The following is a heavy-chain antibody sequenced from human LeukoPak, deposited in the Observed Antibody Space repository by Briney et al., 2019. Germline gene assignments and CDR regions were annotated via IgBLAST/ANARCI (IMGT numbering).Heavy chain of an antibody. CDR1: GASVSGGSYY. CDR3: ARHLYNSSPFDY. V-gene: IGHV4-39*01. Sequence: SETLSLTCTVSGASVSGGSYYWGWIRQPPGKGLEWIGSIYYTGSTYYNPSLKSRVAISVDTSKNQFSLKLISVTAADTAVYYCARHLYNSSPFDYWGQGTLVTLSS. J-gene: IGHJ4*02. D-gene: IGHD6-6*01. CDR2: IYYTGST.